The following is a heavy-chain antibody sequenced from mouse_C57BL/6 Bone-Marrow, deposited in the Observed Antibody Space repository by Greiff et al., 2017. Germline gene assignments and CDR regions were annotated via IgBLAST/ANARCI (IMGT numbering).Heavy chain of an antibody. CDR3: AAGGSSSPYYFDY. Sequence: QVQLQQPWAELVKPGASVKLSCKASGYTFTSYWMHWVKQRPGRGLEWIGRIDPNSGGTKYNEKFKSKATLTVDKPSSTTYMQLSSLTSEDSAVYYCAAGGSSSPYYFDYWGQGTTLTVSS. CDR2: IDPNSGGT. D-gene: IGHD1-1*01. J-gene: IGHJ2*01. CDR1: GYTFTSYW. V-gene: IGHV1-72*01.